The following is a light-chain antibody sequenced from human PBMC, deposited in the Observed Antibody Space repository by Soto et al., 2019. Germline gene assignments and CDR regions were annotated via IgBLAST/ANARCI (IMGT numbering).Light chain of an antibody. CDR3: SSYTSSSTRVV. CDR2: EVS. Sequence: QSALTQPASVSGSPGQSVTISCTGTSSDVGSYNLVSWYQHHPGKAPKLMIYEVSNRPSGVSNRFSGSKSGNTASLTISGLQAEDEADYYCSSYTSSSTRVVFGGGTQLTVL. J-gene: IGLJ2*01. V-gene: IGLV2-14*02. CDR1: SSDVGSYNL.